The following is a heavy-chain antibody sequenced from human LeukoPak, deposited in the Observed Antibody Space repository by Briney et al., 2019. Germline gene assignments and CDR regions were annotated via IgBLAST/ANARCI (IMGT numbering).Heavy chain of an antibody. J-gene: IGHJ4*02. CDR2: IIPIFGTA. CDR3: AIPVDIVATTHPGYFDY. CDR1: GGTFSSYA. D-gene: IGHD5-12*01. Sequence: SVKVSCKASGGTFSSYATSWVRQAPGQGLEWMGGIIPIFGTANYAQKFQGRVTITADESTSTAYMELSSLRSEDTAVYYCAIPVDIVATTHPGYFDYWGQGTLVTVSS. V-gene: IGHV1-69*01.